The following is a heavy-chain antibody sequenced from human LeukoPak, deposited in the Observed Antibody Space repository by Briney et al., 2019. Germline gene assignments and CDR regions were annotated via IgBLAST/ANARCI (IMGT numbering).Heavy chain of an antibody. Sequence: GGSLRLSCAASGFTFSSYSMNWVRQAPGKGLEWVAFIRYDGSNKYYADSVKGRFTISRDNSKNTLYLQMNSLRAEDTAVYYCAKDPSTGEDYWGQGTLVTVSS. V-gene: IGHV3-30*02. CDR1: GFTFSSYS. CDR3: AKDPSTGEDY. D-gene: IGHD3-10*01. CDR2: IRYDGSNK. J-gene: IGHJ4*02.